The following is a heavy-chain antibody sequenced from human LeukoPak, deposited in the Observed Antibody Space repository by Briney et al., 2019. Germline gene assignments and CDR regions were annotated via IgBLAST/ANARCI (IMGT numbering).Heavy chain of an antibody. D-gene: IGHD4-17*01. Sequence: SETLSLTCTVSGGSISSSNWWSWVRQPPGKGLEWIGEIYHSGSTNYNPSLKSRVTISVDKSKNQFSLKLSSVTAADTAVYYCARDNDDYGTMNYWGQGTLVTVSS. CDR1: GGSISSSNW. V-gene: IGHV4-4*02. CDR2: IYHSGST. CDR3: ARDNDDYGTMNY. J-gene: IGHJ4*02.